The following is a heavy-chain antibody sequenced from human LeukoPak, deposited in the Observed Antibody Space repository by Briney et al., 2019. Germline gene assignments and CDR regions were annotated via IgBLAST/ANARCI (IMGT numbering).Heavy chain of an antibody. CDR1: GFTFSSYE. CDR2: ISSSGRTI. D-gene: IGHD6-6*01. V-gene: IGHV3-48*03. Sequence: QPGGSLRLSCAGSGFTFSSYEMNWVRQAPGKGLEWVSYISSSGRTIYYADFVRGRFTISRDNAKNSVYLQMNSLRAEDTAVYYCARDLGYSSSPLDYWGQGTLVTVSS. CDR3: ARDLGYSSSPLDY. J-gene: IGHJ4*02.